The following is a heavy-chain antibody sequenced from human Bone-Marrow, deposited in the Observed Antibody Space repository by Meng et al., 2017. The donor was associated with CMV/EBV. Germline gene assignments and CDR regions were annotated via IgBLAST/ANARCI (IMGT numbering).Heavy chain of an antibody. CDR3: ARVDRITIFGVVIGTMDY. D-gene: IGHD3-3*01. J-gene: IGHJ4*02. CDR2: ISSSSSYI. V-gene: IGHV3-21*01. CDR1: GFTFSSYS. Sequence: GESLKISCAASGFTFSSYSMNWVRQAPGKGLEWVSSISSSSSYIYYADSVKGRFTISRDNAKNSLYLQMNSLRAEDTAVYYCARVDRITIFGVVIGTMDYWGQGKLVTVSS.